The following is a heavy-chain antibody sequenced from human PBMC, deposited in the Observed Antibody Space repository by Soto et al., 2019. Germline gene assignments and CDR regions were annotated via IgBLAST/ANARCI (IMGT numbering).Heavy chain of an antibody. V-gene: IGHV4-39*01. CDR1: GGSISSRNYY. Sequence: SETLSLTCTVSGGSISSRNYYWGWLRQPPGKGLEWIGTIHYGGTTYYNPSLESRVTISVDTSKNQFSLRLNSVTAADTAVYHCARHGREYYSRSGSYYTGREKYNWFDPWGQGILVTVSS. CDR3: ARHGREYYSRSGSYYTGREKYNWFDP. D-gene: IGHD3-10*01. CDR2: IHYGGTT. J-gene: IGHJ5*02.